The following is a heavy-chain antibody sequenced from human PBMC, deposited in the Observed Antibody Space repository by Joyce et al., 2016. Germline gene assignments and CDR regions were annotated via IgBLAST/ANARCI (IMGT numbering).Heavy chain of an antibody. D-gene: IGHD6-19*01. V-gene: IGHV3-21*01. J-gene: IGHJ6*02. CDR2: ISSSSSYI. CDR1: GFTFSSYS. Sequence: EVQLVESGGGLVKPGGSLRLSCAASGFTFSSYSMNWVRQAPGKGLEWVSSISSSSSYIYYADSVKGRFTISRDNAKNSLYLQMNSLRAEDTAEYYCARRLAVAGRKGMDVWGQGTTVTVSS. CDR3: ARRLAVAGRKGMDV.